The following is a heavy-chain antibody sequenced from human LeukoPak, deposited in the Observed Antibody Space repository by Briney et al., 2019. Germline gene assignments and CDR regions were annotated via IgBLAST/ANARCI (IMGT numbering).Heavy chain of an antibody. CDR3: ARDTWGYFDL. D-gene: IGHD7-27*01. J-gene: IGHJ2*01. Sequence: GGSLRLSCAASGFTFRSYWMSWVRQAPGKGLEWVANIKQGGSEKFYVDSVKGRFTISRDNAKNSLCLQMNSLRAEDTAVYYCARDTWGYFDLWGRGTQVTVSS. CDR2: IKQGGSEK. V-gene: IGHV3-7*04. CDR1: GFTFRSYW.